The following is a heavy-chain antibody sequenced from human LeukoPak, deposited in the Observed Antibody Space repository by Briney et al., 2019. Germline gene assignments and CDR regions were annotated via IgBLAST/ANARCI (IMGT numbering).Heavy chain of an antibody. D-gene: IGHD5-12*01. CDR3: AKDRTWKSGYDHPTLYYFDY. Sequence: PGGSLRLSCAASGFTFSSYAMSWVRQAPGKGLEWVSAISGSGGSTYYADSVKGRFTISRDNSKNTLYLQMNSLRAEDTAVYYCAKDRTWKSGYDHPTLYYFDYWGQGTLVTVSS. CDR2: ISGSGGST. CDR1: GFTFSSYA. V-gene: IGHV3-23*01. J-gene: IGHJ4*02.